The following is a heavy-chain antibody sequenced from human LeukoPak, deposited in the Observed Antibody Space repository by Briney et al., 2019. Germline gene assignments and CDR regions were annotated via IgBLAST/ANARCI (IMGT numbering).Heavy chain of an antibody. J-gene: IGHJ2*01. CDR1: GFTFSSYD. D-gene: IGHD5-24*01. CDR2: IDTAGGT. CDR3: ARENGYNRRWYFDL. V-gene: IGHV3-13*04. Sequence: GGSLRLSCAASGFTFSSYDMHWVRQTTGEGLEWVSGIDTAGGTYYPGSAKGRFTISRDNAKNSLYLQMNSLRDEDTAVYYCARENGYNRRWYFDLWGRGTLVTVSS.